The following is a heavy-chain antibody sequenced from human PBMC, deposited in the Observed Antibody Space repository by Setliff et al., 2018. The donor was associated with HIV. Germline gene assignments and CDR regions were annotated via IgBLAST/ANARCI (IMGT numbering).Heavy chain of an antibody. CDR2: LHSLGSSRVSDTP. J-gene: IGHJ4*02. V-gene: IGHV4-59*08. CDR3: ARQPRWLQFPRYFDY. CDR1: SGSMTGHY. D-gene: IGHD5-12*01. Sequence: SETLSLTCSVSSGSMTGHYWTWVRQPPGKGLEWIGYLHSLGSSRVSDTPNYSPSLKSRITISLDTSKRQFSLTMTSVTAADTAVYYCARQPRWLQFPRYFDYWGQGTLVTVSS.